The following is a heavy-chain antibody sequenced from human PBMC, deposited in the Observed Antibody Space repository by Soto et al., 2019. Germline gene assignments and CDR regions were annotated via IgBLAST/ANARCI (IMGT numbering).Heavy chain of an antibody. CDR3: ARAYGGYADY. CDR2: IYYSGST. V-gene: IGHV4-61*08. J-gene: IGHJ4*02. Sequence: ETLSLTCAVSGGSISSGGYSWSWIRQPPGKGLEWIGYIYYSGSTNYNPSLKSRVTISVDTSKNQFSLKLSSVTAADTAVYYCARAYGGYADYWGQGALVTVSS. CDR1: GGSISSGGYS. D-gene: IGHD5-12*01.